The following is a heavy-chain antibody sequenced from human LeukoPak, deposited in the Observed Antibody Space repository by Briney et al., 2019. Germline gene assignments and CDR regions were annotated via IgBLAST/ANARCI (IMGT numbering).Heavy chain of an antibody. V-gene: IGHV1-2*02. D-gene: IGHD4-11*01. Sequence: GASVTVSCKASGYTFTGYYMHWVRQAPGQGLEWMGWINPNSGGTNYAQKLQGRVTITTDTSTSTAYMELRSLRSDDTAVYYCAMGATVTTFGGFDPWGQGTLVTVSS. CDR2: INPNSGGT. CDR1: GYTFTGYY. J-gene: IGHJ5*02. CDR3: AMGATVTTFGGFDP.